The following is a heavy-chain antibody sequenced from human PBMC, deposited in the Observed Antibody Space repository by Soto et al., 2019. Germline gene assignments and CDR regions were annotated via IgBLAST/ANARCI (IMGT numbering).Heavy chain of an antibody. CDR1: GFTFSSYA. V-gene: IGHV3-23*01. CDR2: ISGSGGST. CDR3: ARGERVGAGTYWFDP. D-gene: IGHD6-13*01. J-gene: IGHJ5*02. Sequence: GGSLRLSCAASGFTFSSYAMSWVRQAPGKGLEWVSAISGSGGSTYYADSVKGRFTISRDNSKNTLYLQMNSLRAEDTAVYYCARGERVGAGTYWFDPWGQGTLVTVSS.